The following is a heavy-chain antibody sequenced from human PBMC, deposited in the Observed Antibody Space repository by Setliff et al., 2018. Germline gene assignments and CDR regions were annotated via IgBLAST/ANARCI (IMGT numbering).Heavy chain of an antibody. J-gene: IGHJ2*01. D-gene: IGHD3-16*01. CDR3: VRGGSAWAWHYQL. CDR2: IHSSGNT. Sequence: PSETLSLTRTVSGGSISGYYWTWIRQTPEMGLEWIGHIHSSGNTHINPSLGSRVSMSVDTYQNQCSLKVSSMTSADTAVYYCVRGGSAWAWHYQLWGRGVLVTVSS. CDR1: GGSISGYY. V-gene: IGHV4-59*01.